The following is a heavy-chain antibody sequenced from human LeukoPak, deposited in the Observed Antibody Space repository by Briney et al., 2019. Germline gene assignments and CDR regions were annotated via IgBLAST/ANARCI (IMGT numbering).Heavy chain of an antibody. D-gene: IGHD7-27*01. Sequence: GGSLRLSCAASGFTFSSYAMYWVRQAPGKGLEWVAVISYDGSNEYYADSVKGRFTISRDSTKDTLYLQMNSLRPEDAAVYYCARDRGYLGIWYYFDYWGQGTLVTVSS. CDR1: GFTFSSYA. V-gene: IGHV3-30*01. CDR2: ISYDGSNE. CDR3: ARDRGYLGIWYYFDY. J-gene: IGHJ4*02.